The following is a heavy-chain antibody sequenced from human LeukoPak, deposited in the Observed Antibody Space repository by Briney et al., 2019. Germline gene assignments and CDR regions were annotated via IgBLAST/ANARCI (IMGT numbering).Heavy chain of an antibody. D-gene: IGHD3-10*01. J-gene: IGHJ6*02. Sequence: SETLSLTCTVSGASISGLYWSWIRQPAGKGLEWIGRLYTSGSTNYNPSLKSRVTMSVDTSKSQFSLKLDSVTAADTAVYYCARETYYYASGSYSDYYAMDVWGQGTTVTVSS. V-gene: IGHV4-4*07. CDR1: GASISGLY. CDR2: LYTSGST. CDR3: ARETYYYASGSYSDYYAMDV.